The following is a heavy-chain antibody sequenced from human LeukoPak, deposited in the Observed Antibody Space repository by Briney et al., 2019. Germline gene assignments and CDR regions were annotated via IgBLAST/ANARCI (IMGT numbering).Heavy chain of an antibody. V-gene: IGHV4-30-4*01. CDR1: GGSISSGDYY. CDR2: MYYSGST. CDR3: ARPYYSDSRIDP. Sequence: YPSQTLSLTCTVSGGSISSGDYYWSWLRQPPGKGLEWIAYMYYSGSTYYNPSLKSRVTMSADTSKNQLSLKPSSVTAADTAVYYCARPYYSDSRIDPWGQGILVTVSS. D-gene: IGHD3-22*01. J-gene: IGHJ5*02.